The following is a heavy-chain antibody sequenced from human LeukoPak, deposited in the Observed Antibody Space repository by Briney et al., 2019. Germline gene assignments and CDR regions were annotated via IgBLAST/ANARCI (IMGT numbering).Heavy chain of an antibody. CDR2: IYHSGST. V-gene: IGHV4-38-2*02. Sequence: SETLSLTCAVSGYSISSGYYWGWIRQPPGKGLEWIGSIYHSGSTCYNPSLKGRVTISVDTSKNQFSLKLSSVTAADTAVYYCAREGSRYFDWLPVIDYWGQGTLVTVSS. CDR3: AREGSRYFDWLPVIDY. J-gene: IGHJ4*02. CDR1: GYSISSGYY. D-gene: IGHD3-9*01.